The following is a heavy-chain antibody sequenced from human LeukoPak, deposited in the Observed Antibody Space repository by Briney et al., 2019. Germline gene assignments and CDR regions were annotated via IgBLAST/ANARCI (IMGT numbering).Heavy chain of an antibody. CDR3: ARERGYDSSGYYDY. V-gene: IGHV1-69*04. CDR1: GGTFSSYA. CDR2: IIPILGIA. Sequence: SVKVSCTASGGTFSSYAISWVRQAPGQGLEWMGRIIPILGIANYAQKFQGRVTITADKSTSTAYMELSSPRSEDTAVYYCARERGYDSSGYYDYWGQGTLVTVSS. D-gene: IGHD3-22*01. J-gene: IGHJ4*02.